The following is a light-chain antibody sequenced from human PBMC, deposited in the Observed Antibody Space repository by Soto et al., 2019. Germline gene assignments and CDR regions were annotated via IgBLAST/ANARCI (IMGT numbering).Light chain of an antibody. CDR3: FSHRSGDSQV. CDR1: SSDIGAYNY. J-gene: IGLJ1*01. V-gene: IGLV2-14*01. CDR2: GVT. Sequence: QSLLTQPASVSGSPGQSITISCTGTSSDIGAYNYVSWYQQYPGKAPKLMIYGVTNRPSGVSNRFSGSKTGNTASLTISGLQAEDEADYYCFSHRSGDSQVVGTGTKVTVL.